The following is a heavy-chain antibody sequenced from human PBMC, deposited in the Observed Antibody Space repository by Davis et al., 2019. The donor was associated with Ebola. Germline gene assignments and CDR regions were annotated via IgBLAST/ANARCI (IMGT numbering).Heavy chain of an antibody. V-gene: IGHV3-64*01. D-gene: IGHD2-21*01. J-gene: IGHJ5*02. CDR1: GYTFTGYY. Sequence: SCKASGYTFTGYYMHWVRQAPGKGLEYVSAISSNGGSTYYANSVKGRFTISSDNSKNTLYLQMNSLRAEDTAVYYCARDHPDIVGVYNWFDPWGQGTLVTVSS. CDR3: ARDHPDIVGVYNWFDP. CDR2: ISSNGGST.